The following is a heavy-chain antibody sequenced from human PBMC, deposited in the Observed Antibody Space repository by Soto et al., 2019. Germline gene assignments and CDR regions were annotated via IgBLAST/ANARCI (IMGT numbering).Heavy chain of an antibody. CDR2: ISWNSGSI. J-gene: IGHJ6*03. V-gene: IGHV3-9*01. CDR1: GFTFDDYA. Sequence: EVQLVESGGGLVQPGRSLRLSCAASGFTFDDYAMHWVRQAPGKGLEWVSGISWNSGSIGYADSVKGRFTISRDNAKNSLYLQMNSLRAEDTALYYCAKGGLCRSGGSCYPGGYYYYYYYMDVWGKGTTVTVSS. D-gene: IGHD2-15*01. CDR3: AKGGLCRSGGSCYPGGYYYYYYYMDV.